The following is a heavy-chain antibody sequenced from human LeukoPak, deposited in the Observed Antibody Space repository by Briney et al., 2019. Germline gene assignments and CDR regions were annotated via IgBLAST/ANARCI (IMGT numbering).Heavy chain of an antibody. V-gene: IGHV3-74*01. J-gene: IGHJ4*02. CDR3: AKDFRADY. Sequence: GGSLRLSCAASGFIFSSYWMHWFRQGPGKGLVWVSRISTDGSSTSYADSVKGRFTISRDNSKNTLYLQMNSLRAEDTAVYYCAKDFRADYWGQGTLVTVSS. CDR1: GFIFSSYW. CDR2: ISTDGSST. D-gene: IGHD5-24*01.